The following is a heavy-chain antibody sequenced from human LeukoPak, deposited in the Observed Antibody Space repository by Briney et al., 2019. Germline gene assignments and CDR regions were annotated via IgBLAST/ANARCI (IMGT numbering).Heavy chain of an antibody. CDR2: IIPIFGTA. J-gene: IGHJ5*02. V-gene: IGHV1-69*01. CDR1: GGTFSSYA. CDR3: ARGSSGDYSVSGSAWFDP. Sequence: SVKVSCKASGGTFSSYAISWVRQAPGQGLEWMGGIIPIFGTANYAQKFQGRVTITADESTSTAYMELSSLRSEDTAVYYCARGSSGDYSVSGSAWFDPWGQGTLVTVSS. D-gene: IGHD3-10*01.